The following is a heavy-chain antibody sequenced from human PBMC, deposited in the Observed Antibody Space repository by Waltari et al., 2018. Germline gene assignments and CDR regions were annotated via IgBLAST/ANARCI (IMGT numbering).Heavy chain of an antibody. CDR3: ARRRNYPGAAMDV. CDR2: IYPGDSDT. CDR1: GYSFTTHW. D-gene: IGHD4-4*01. Sequence: EVQLVQSGAEVKKPGESLNISCKDSGYSFTTHWIGWVRRMPGKGLEWMGIIYPGDSDTRYSPSFQGQVTISADRSISTAYLQWSSLKASDIAIYYCARRRNYPGAAMDVWGQGTTVTVSS. J-gene: IGHJ6*02. V-gene: IGHV5-51*01.